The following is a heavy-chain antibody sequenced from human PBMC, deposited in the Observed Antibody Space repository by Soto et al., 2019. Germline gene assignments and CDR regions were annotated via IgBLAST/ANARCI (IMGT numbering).Heavy chain of an antibody. V-gene: IGHV3-66*01. D-gene: IGHD3-16*01. CDR1: GFTVRNNY. Sequence: PGGSLRLSCAASGFTVRNNYMSWVRQAPGKGLEWVSVIYSGGATYYADSVKGRFTISRDNSKNTLYLQMNSLRVEDTALYYCARDPPVGGDYYYMDVWGKGTTVTVSS. CDR3: ARDPPVGGDYYYMDV. J-gene: IGHJ6*03. CDR2: IYSGGAT.